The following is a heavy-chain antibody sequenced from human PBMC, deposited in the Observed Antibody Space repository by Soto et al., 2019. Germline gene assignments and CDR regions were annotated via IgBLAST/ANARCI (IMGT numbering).Heavy chain of an antibody. CDR3: ARERVSTNWFDP. J-gene: IGHJ5*02. V-gene: IGHV4-30-4*01. Sequence: SETLSLTCTVSGGSISSGDYYWSWIRQPPGKGLEWIGYIYYSGSTYYNPSLKSRVTISVDTSKNQFSLKLSSVTAADTAVYYCARERVSTNWFDPWGQGTLVTVSS. CDR2: IYYSGST. CDR1: GGSISSGDYY.